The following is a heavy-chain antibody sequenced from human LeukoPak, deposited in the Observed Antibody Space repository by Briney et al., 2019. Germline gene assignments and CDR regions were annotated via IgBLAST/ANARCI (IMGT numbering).Heavy chain of an antibody. J-gene: IGHJ6*03. D-gene: IGHD3-10*01. Sequence: PSETLSLTCTVSGGSISSSSYYWGWIRQPPGKGLEWIGSIYYSGSTYYNPSLKSRVTISVDTSKNQFSLKLSSVTAADTAVYYCARHVGGSGSSPNSYYYYMDVWGKGTTVTISS. CDR2: IYYSGST. V-gene: IGHV4-39*01. CDR1: GGSISSSSYY. CDR3: ARHVGGSGSSPNSYYYYMDV.